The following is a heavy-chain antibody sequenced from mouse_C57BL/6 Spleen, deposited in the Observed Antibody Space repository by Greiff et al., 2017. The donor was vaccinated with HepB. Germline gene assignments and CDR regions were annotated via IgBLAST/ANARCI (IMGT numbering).Heavy chain of an antibody. CDR2: INPSNGGT. J-gene: IGHJ4*01. V-gene: IGHV1-53*01. D-gene: IGHD2-5*01. CDR1: GYTFTSYW. Sequence: QVQLQQSGTELVKPGASVKLSCKASGYTFTSYWMHWVKQRPGQGLEWIGNINPSNGGTNYNEKFKSKATLTVDKSSSTAYMQLSSLTSEDSAVYYCARGDYSNRYAMDYWGQGTSVTVSS. CDR3: ARGDYSNRYAMDY.